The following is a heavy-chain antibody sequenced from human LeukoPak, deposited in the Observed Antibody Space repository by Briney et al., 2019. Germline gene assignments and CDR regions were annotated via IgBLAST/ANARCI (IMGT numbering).Heavy chain of an antibody. CDR1: GYTFTRHA. D-gene: IGHD3-22*01. CDR3: ARLDYFDSSGPYI. CDR2: INTNTGNP. Sequence: GASVNVSCKASGYTFTRHAMNWVRQAPGQGLEWMGWINTNTGNPTYAQGFTGRFVFSLDTSVNTAYLQISSLKAEDTAVYYCARLDYFDSSGPYIWGQGTMVTVSS. V-gene: IGHV7-4-1*02. J-gene: IGHJ3*02.